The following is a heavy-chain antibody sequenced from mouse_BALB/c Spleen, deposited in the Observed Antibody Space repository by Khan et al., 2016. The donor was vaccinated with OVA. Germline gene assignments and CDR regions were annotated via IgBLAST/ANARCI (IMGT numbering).Heavy chain of an antibody. CDR1: DYTFNSYW. CDR2: ILPGSGSS. J-gene: IGHJ1*01. V-gene: IGHV1-9*01. Sequence: QVQLKQSGPELMKPGASVKISCKATDYTFNSYWIEWVKQRPGHGLEWIGEILPGSGSSNYNEKFKGKATFTADTSSNTAYMQLSSLTSEDSAVYYCSRYVNHWYFDVWGAGTTITVSS. CDR3: SRYVNHWYFDV.